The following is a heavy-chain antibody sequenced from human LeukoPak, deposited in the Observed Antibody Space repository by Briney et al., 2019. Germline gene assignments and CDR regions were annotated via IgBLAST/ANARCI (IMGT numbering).Heavy chain of an antibody. CDR1: GYTLTELS. Sequence: SCKVSGYTLTELSMHWVRQAPGKGLEWVAFIRYDGSNKYYADSVKGRFTISRDNSKNTLYLQMNSLRAVDTAVYYCAKDIAVAGSLDYWGQGTLVTVSS. J-gene: IGHJ4*02. D-gene: IGHD6-19*01. CDR3: AKDIAVAGSLDY. V-gene: IGHV3-30*02. CDR2: IRYDGSNK.